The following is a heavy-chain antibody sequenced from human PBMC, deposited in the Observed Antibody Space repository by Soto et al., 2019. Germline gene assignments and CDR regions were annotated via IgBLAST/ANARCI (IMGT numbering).Heavy chain of an antibody. D-gene: IGHD6-19*01. CDR3: AKDPGIQWLVYGAFDI. J-gene: IGHJ3*02. Sequence: GGSLRLSCAASGFTFSSYGMHWVRQAPGKGLEWVAVISYDGSNKYYADSVKGRFTISRDNSKNTLYLQMNSLRAEDTAVYYCAKDPGIQWLVYGAFDIWGQGTMVTVSS. V-gene: IGHV3-30*18. CDR1: GFTFSSYG. CDR2: ISYDGSNK.